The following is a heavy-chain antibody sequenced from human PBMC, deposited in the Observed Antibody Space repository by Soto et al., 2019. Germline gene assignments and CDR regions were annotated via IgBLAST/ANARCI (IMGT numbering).Heavy chain of an antibody. CDR3: ARHGEYYDFWSGYFDY. V-gene: IGHV3-23*01. CDR2: ISSSGGST. CDR1: GFTFSSYA. J-gene: IGHJ4*02. Sequence: GVLRLSCAASGFTFSSYAMSWVRQAPGKGLKWVSAISSSGGSTFYADSVKGRFTISRDNSKNTLYLQMNSLRAEDTAVYYCARHGEYYDFWSGYFDYWGQGTLVTVSS. D-gene: IGHD3-3*01.